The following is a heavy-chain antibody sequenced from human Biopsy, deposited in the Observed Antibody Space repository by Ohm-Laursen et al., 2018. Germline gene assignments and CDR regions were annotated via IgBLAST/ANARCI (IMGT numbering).Heavy chain of an antibody. J-gene: IGHJ4*02. V-gene: IGHV4-34*01. Sequence: GTLSLTCAVYGGSFSGYYWSWIRQPPGKGLEWIGEINHSGRTNYNPSLKSRVTISVDTSKNQFSLKLSSVTAADTAVYYCARGRLRAVARFDYWGQGTPVTVSS. CDR3: ARGRLRAVARFDY. CDR1: GGSFSGYY. CDR2: INHSGRT. D-gene: IGHD6-19*01.